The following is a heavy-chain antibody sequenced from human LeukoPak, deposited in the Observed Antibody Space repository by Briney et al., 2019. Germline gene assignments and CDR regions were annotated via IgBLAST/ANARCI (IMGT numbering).Heavy chain of an antibody. Sequence: GGSLRLSCAASGFTFSNAWMSWVRQAPGKGLEWVGRIKSKTDGGTTDYAAPVKGRFTISRDVSKNTLYLQMNSLKTEDTAVYYCTTEIVVPAAIDVYWGQGTLVTVSS. D-gene: IGHD2-2*02. CDR1: GFTFSNAW. V-gene: IGHV3-15*01. J-gene: IGHJ4*02. CDR3: TTEIVVPAAIDVY. CDR2: IKSKTDGGTT.